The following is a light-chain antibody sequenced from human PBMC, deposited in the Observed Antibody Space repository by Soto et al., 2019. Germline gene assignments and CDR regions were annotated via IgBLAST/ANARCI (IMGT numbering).Light chain of an antibody. CDR2: KAS. Sequence: DFQMTQSPSTLSASVGDRVTITCRASQSISKSLAWYQQKPGKAPNLLIYKASTLESGVPSRFSGSGSGTEFTLTISILQPDDFGTYYCQQYTNYPVTFGQGTKVDIK. CDR3: QQYTNYPVT. V-gene: IGKV1-5*03. J-gene: IGKJ2*01. CDR1: QSISKS.